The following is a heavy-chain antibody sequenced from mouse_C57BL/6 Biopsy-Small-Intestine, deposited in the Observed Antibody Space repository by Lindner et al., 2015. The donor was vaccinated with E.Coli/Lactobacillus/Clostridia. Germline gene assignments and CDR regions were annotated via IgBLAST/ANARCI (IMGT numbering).Heavy chain of an antibody. CDR3: APRFSY. CDR2: IDPADGET. V-gene: IGHV14-2*01. CDR1: DFNIQDYY. J-gene: IGHJ3*01. Sequence: VQLQESGAELVKPGASVKLSCTSSDFNIQDYYIHWVKQRIDQGLEWLGRIDPADGETKYAPKFQDKATITADTSSNTAYLQLSSLTSEDTAVYYCAPRFSYWGRGTLVTVST.